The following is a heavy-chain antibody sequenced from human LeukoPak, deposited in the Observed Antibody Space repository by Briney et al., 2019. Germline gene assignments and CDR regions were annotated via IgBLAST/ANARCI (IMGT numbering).Heavy chain of an antibody. V-gene: IGHV1-18*01. CDR2: ISAYNGNT. CDR3: ARVGYCSSTSCYGGFDY. D-gene: IGHD2-2*01. CDR1: GYTFTSYG. Sequence: ASVKVSCKASGYTFTSYGISWVRQAPGQGLEWMGWISAYNGNTNYAQKLQGRVTMTTDTSTSTAYMELRSLRSDDTAVYYCARVGYCSSTSCYGGFDYWGQGTLVTVSS. J-gene: IGHJ4*02.